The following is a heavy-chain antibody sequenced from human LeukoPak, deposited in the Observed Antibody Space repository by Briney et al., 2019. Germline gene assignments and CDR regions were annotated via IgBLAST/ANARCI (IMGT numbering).Heavy chain of an antibody. Sequence: SETLSLTCTVSGYSISSGYHWGWIRQPPGKGLEWIGSIYHSGSTYYNPSLKSRVTISVDTSKNQFSLKLSSVTAADTAVYYCARDSRQWLVSDYWGQGTLVTVSS. D-gene: IGHD6-19*01. CDR1: GYSISSGYH. J-gene: IGHJ4*02. CDR3: ARDSRQWLVSDY. V-gene: IGHV4-38-2*02. CDR2: IYHSGST.